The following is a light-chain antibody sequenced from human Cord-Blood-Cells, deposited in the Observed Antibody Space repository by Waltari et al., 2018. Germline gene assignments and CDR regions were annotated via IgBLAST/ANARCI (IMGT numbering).Light chain of an antibody. Sequence: EIEMTPSPATLSVSPGERATPSCRASQSVSSNLAWYQQKPGQAPRLLIYGASTRATGIPARFSGSGSGTEFTLTISSLQSEDFAVYYCQQYNNWPYTFGQGTKLEIK. CDR1: QSVSSN. V-gene: IGKV3-15*01. CDR2: GAS. CDR3: QQYNNWPYT. J-gene: IGKJ2*01.